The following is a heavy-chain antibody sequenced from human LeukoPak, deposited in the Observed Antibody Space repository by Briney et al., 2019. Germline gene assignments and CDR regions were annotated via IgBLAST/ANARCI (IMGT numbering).Heavy chain of an antibody. CDR2: ISAYNGNT. CDR1: GYTFTICG. V-gene: IGHV1-18*01. D-gene: IGHD3-22*01. J-gene: IGHJ4*02. CDR3: ARIARDSSGYCFDY. Sequence: RASVKVSCKASGYTFTICGITWVRQAPGQGLEWMGWISAYNGNTNYAQKFQGRVTMTTDTSTSTAYMELRSLRSDDTAVYYCARIARDSSGYCFDYWGQGTLVTVSS.